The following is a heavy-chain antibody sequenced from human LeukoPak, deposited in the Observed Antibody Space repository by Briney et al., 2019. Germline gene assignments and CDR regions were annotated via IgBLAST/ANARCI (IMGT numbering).Heavy chain of an antibody. V-gene: IGHV1-46*01. Sequence: ASVKVSCKASGGTFSSYAISWVRQAPGQGLEWMGIINPSGGSTSYAQKFQGRVTMTRDTSTSTVYMELSSLRSEDTAVYYCARASPRDHSGYHYFTHWGQGTLVTVSS. J-gene: IGHJ4*02. CDR2: INPSGGST. CDR3: ARASPRDHSGYHYFTH. CDR1: GGTFSSYA. D-gene: IGHD5-12*01.